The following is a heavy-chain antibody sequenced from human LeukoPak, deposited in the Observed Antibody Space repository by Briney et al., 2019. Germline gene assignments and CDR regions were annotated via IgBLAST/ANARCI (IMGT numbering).Heavy chain of an antibody. CDR2: IYYSGST. V-gene: IGHV4-39*07. J-gene: IGHJ3*02. Sequence: PSETLSLTCTVSGGSISSSSYYWGWIRQPPGKGLEWIGSIYYSGSTYYNPSLKSRVTISVDRSKNQFSLKLSSVTAADTAVYYCASTHYGSGSYEGAPWLFDIWGQGTMVTVSS. CDR1: GGSISSSSYY. CDR3: ASTHYGSGSYEGAPWLFDI. D-gene: IGHD3-10*01.